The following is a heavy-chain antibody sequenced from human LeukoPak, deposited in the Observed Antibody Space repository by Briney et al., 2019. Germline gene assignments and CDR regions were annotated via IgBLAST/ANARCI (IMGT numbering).Heavy chain of an antibody. CDR3: ARHAIYSGGYSYWFDP. J-gene: IGHJ5*02. CDR2: IYNSEYT. Sequence: PSETLSLTCTVFGGSISSYYWSWIRQPPGKGLEWIAYIYNSEYTNYNPSLKSRASISVDTSKNLCSLRLSSVTAADTAVYYCARHAIYSGGYSYWFDPWGLGTLVTVSS. V-gene: IGHV4-59*08. CDR1: GGSISSYY. D-gene: IGHD1-26*01.